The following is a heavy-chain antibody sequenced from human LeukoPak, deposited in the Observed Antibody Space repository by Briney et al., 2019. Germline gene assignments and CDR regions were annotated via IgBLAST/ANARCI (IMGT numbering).Heavy chain of an antibody. Sequence: ASVTVSCTASGYTFTSYGINWVRQATGQGLEWMGWMNPNSGNTGYAQKFQGRVTMTRNTSISTAYMELSSLRSEDTAVYYCAREGCSSTSCYNSYWFDPWGQGTLVTVSS. CDR3: AREGCSSTSCYNSYWFDP. CDR1: GYTFTSYG. CDR2: MNPNSGNT. D-gene: IGHD2-2*02. V-gene: IGHV1-8*02. J-gene: IGHJ5*02.